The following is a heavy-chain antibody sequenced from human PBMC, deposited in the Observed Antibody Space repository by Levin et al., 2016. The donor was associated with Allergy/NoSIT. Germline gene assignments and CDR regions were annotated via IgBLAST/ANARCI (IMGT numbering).Heavy chain of an antibody. D-gene: IGHD3-16*01. CDR2: ITNSGVYT. J-gene: IGHJ6*02. V-gene: IGHV3-23*01. CDR1: GFTFNTYT. Sequence: GESLKISCVASGFTFNTYTMTWVRQAPGKGPEWVSGITNSGVYTTYADSVKGRFTVSRDNSKQTLYLQMNSLGAEDTAVYYCAKGGEFGDYYYFGLDVWGHGTTVTVSS. CDR3: AKGGEFGDYYYFGLDV.